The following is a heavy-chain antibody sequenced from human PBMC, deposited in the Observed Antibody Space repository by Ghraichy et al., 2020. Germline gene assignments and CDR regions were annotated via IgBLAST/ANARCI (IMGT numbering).Heavy chain of an antibody. CDR2: IYYSGST. V-gene: IGHV4-39*01. CDR1: GGSISSSSYY. D-gene: IGHD1-14*01. Sequence: SQTLSLTCTVSGGSISSSSYYWGWIRQPPGKGLEWIGSIYYSGSTYYNPSLKSRVTISVDTSKNQFSLKLSSVTAADTAVYYCARGPNPPGYYFDYWGQGTLVTVSS. CDR3: ARGPNPPGYYFDY. J-gene: IGHJ4*02.